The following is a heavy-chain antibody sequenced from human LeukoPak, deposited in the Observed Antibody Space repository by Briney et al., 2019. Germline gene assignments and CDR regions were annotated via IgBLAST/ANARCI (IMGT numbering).Heavy chain of an antibody. V-gene: IGHV3-30*04. J-gene: IGHJ4*02. CDR2: ISYDGSNK. CDR3: AREFTLGTPTGEVSFDY. D-gene: IGHD7-27*01. CDR1: GFTFSSYA. Sequence: GGSLRLSCAASGFTFSSYAMHWVRQAPGKGLEWVAVISYDGSNKYYADSVKGRFTISRDNSKNTLYLQMNSLRAEDTAVYYCAREFTLGTPTGEVSFDYWGQGTLVTVSS.